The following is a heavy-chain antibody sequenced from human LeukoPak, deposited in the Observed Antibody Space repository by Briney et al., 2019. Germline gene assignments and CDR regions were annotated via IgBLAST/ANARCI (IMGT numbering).Heavy chain of an antibody. Sequence: GASVKVSCKASGYTFTGYYMYWVRQAPGQGLEWMGWINPNSGGTNYAQKFQGRVTMTRDTSISTAYMELSRLRSDDTAVYYCARARYCSSTSCYPGDIWGQGTMVTVSS. CDR2: INPNSGGT. CDR1: GYTFTGYY. D-gene: IGHD2-2*01. CDR3: ARARYCSSTSCYPGDI. J-gene: IGHJ3*02. V-gene: IGHV1-2*02.